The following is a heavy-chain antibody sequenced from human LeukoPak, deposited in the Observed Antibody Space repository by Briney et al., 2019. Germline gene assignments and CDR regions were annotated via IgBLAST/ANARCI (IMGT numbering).Heavy chain of an antibody. V-gene: IGHV4-59*02. CDR3: VKTAGHDGLTPAW. CDR1: GDSVTSSY. D-gene: IGHD2-2*01. Sequence: PSETLSLTCIVSGDSVTSSYWSWIRQPPGKGLEWIGYVYYSGITNYNPSLKSRVTISIDTSKNQFSLELSSVTAADTAVYYCVKTAGHDGLTPAWRGQGTLVTVSS. J-gene: IGHJ4*02. CDR2: VYYSGIT.